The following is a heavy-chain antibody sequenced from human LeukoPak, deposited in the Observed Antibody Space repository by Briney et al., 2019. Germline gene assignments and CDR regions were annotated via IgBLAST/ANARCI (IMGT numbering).Heavy chain of an antibody. D-gene: IGHD3-10*01. J-gene: IGHJ3*02. CDR3: AREAEFAAFDI. Sequence: GRSLRLSCAASGFTFSSYAMHWVRQAPDKALEWVAVISYDVSNKYYAASVKGRFTISRDNSKNTLYLHMNSLRAEDTAVYYCAREAEFAAFDIWGQGTMVTVSS. CDR1: GFTFSSYA. V-gene: IGHV3-30*04. CDR2: ISYDVSNK.